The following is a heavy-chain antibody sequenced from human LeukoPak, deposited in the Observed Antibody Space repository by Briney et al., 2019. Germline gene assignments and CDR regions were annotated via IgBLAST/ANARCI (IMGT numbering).Heavy chain of an antibody. Sequence: PSETLSLTCAVYGGSFSGYYWSWIRQPPGKGLEWIGEINHSGSTNYNPSLKSRVTISVDTSKNQFSLKLSSVTAADTAVYYCARPKGRGLWLNIFDYWGQGTLVTVSS. CDR2: INHSGST. CDR1: GGSFSGYY. CDR3: ARPKGRGLWLNIFDY. V-gene: IGHV4-34*01. J-gene: IGHJ4*02. D-gene: IGHD5-18*01.